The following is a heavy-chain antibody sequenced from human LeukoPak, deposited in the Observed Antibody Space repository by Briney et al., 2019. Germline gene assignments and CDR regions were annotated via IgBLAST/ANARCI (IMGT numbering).Heavy chain of an antibody. Sequence: GESLQISFKGSGYSFTSYWIGWVRQMPGKGLEWMGIIYPGDSDTRYSPSFQGQVTISADKSISTAYLQWSSLKASDTAMYYCARPHDYGDYRSRAFDIWGQGTMVTVSS. J-gene: IGHJ3*02. CDR1: GYSFTSYW. V-gene: IGHV5-51*01. CDR2: IYPGDSDT. D-gene: IGHD4-17*01. CDR3: ARPHDYGDYRSRAFDI.